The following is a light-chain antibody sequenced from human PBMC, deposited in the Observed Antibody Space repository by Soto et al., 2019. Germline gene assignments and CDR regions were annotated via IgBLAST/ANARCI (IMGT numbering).Light chain of an antibody. CDR1: SSDVGGYNY. V-gene: IGLV2-14*01. Sequence: QSALTQPACVSGSPGQSITISCAGTSSDVGGYNYLSWYQQHPGKAPKVMIYEVSNRPSGVSNRFSGSKSGNTASLTISGLQAEDEADYFCSSYTTSGTPVFGGGTKLTVL. CDR2: EVS. CDR3: SSYTTSGTPV. J-gene: IGLJ2*01.